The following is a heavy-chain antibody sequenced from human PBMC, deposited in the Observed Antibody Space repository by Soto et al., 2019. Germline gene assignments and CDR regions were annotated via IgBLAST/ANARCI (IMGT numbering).Heavy chain of an antibody. V-gene: IGHV4-59*01. Sequence: SETLSLTCTVSGGSISSYYWSWIRQPPGKGLEWIGYIYYSGSTNYNPSLKSRVTISVDTSKNQFSLKLSSVTAADTAVYYCARDRGDSGYDPYFDYWGQGTLVTVSS. D-gene: IGHD5-12*01. CDR1: GGSISSYY. CDR2: IYYSGST. CDR3: ARDRGDSGYDPYFDY. J-gene: IGHJ4*02.